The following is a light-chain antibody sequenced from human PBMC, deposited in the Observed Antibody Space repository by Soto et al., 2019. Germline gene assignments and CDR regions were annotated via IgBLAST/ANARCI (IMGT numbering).Light chain of an antibody. CDR1: SSNIGRNY. CDR2: RNS. Sequence: QSVLTQPPSASGTPGQRVTISCSGSSSNIGRNYVYWYQQLPGTAPKLLIYRNSQRPSGVPDRFSGSKSGTSASLAISGLQSEDEADYYCTAWDGSLSVGVFGGGTKLTVL. V-gene: IGLV1-47*01. CDR3: TAWDGSLSVGV. J-gene: IGLJ3*02.